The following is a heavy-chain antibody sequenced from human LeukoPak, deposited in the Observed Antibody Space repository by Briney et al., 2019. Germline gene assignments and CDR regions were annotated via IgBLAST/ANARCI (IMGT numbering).Heavy chain of an antibody. CDR2: ISYDGSNK. D-gene: IGHD3-10*01. CDR1: GFTFSSYA. CDR3: ARDTVWFGEFLDAFDI. Sequence: PGGSLRLSCAASGFTFSSYAMHWVRQAPGKGLEWVAVISYDGSNKYYADSVNGRFTISRDNSKNTLYLQMNSLRAEDTAVYYCARDTVWFGEFLDAFDIWGQGTMVTVSS. V-gene: IGHV3-30*04. J-gene: IGHJ3*02.